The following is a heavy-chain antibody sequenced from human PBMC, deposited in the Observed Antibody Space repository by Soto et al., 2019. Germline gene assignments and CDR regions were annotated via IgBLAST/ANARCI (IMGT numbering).Heavy chain of an antibody. J-gene: IGHJ4*02. CDR3: ARSSNDMDFDY. CDR1: GYAFTVYY. D-gene: IGHD1-1*01. CDR2: INPNSGGT. Sequence: APVNLYCKAFGYAFTVYYMHWLRQAPGQGLEWMGWINPNSGGTNYAQKFQGWVTMTRDTSISTAYMELSRLRSDDTAVYYCARSSNDMDFDYWGQGTLVTVSS. V-gene: IGHV1-2*04.